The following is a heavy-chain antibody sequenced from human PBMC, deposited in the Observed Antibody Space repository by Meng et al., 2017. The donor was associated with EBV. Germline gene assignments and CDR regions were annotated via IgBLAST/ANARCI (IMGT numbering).Heavy chain of an antibody. V-gene: IGHV3-73*02. D-gene: IGHD2-2*01. CDR2: IISRANSPAT. CDR3: TRMSSPLDY. CDR1: GFTFRGTA. J-gene: IGHJ4*02. Sequence: EVLRGAPVGGLVRAVGSLELSCRASGFTFRGTAVDWVRQASGKGLEWVWRIISRANSPATAYAASVKGRFTISRDDSKNTAYLHMNSLKTEDTAVYYCTRMSSPLDYWGQGTLVTVSS.